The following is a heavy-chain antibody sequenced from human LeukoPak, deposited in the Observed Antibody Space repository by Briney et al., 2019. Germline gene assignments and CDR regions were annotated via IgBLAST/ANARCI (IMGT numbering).Heavy chain of an antibody. CDR1: GFTFSSYA. Sequence: GGSLRLSCAASGFTFSSYAMSWVRQAPGKGLEWVAVISYDGSNKYYADSVKGRFTISRDNSKNTLYLQMNSLRAEDTAVYYCAKDDPHSSSWYPYYYYYYGMDVWGQGTTVTVSS. CDR3: AKDDPHSSSWYPYYYYYYGMDV. CDR2: ISYDGSNK. J-gene: IGHJ6*02. D-gene: IGHD6-13*01. V-gene: IGHV3-30*18.